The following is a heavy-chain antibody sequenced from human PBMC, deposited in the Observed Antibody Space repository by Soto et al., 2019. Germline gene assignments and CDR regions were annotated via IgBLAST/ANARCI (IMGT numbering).Heavy chain of an antibody. V-gene: IGHV3-23*01. D-gene: IGHD3-10*01. CDR3: AKEGLSDPMVRGVTDY. Sequence: GGSLRLSCAASGFTFSSYAMSWVRQAPGKGLEWVSAISGSGGSTYYADSVKGRFTISRDNSKNTLYLQMNSLRAEDTAVYYCAKEGLSDPMVRGVTDYWGQGTLVTVSS. CDR1: GFTFSSYA. CDR2: ISGSGGST. J-gene: IGHJ4*02.